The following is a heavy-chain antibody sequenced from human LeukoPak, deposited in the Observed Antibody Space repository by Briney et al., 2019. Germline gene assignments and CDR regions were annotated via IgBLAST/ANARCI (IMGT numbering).Heavy chain of an antibody. D-gene: IGHD3-22*01. V-gene: IGHV1-46*01. CDR1: GYTFTGYY. CDR2: INPSGGIT. CDR3: ASVTPYDSKPAY. Sequence: ASVKLSCKASGYTFTGYYMHWGRGAPGQGLEERGIINPSGGITSYAQKFQGRVTMTRDMSTSTVYMELSSLRSEATAVYYCASVTPYDSKPAYWGQGTLVTVSS. J-gene: IGHJ4*02.